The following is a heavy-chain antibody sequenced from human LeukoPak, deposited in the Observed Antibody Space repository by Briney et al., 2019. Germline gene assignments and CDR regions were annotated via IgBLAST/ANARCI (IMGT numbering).Heavy chain of an antibody. CDR1: GFTFSDYW. J-gene: IGHJ4*02. CDR2: IKQDGSEK. V-gene: IGHV3-7*01. CDR3: ARDYDYEDAGGFDY. D-gene: IGHD3-22*01. Sequence: GGSLRLSCAASGFTFSDYWMTWVRQAPGKGLEWVADIKQDGSEKYYVDSVKGRFTISRDNSKNTLYLQMNSLRAEDTAVYYCARDYDYEDAGGFDYWGQGTLVTVSS.